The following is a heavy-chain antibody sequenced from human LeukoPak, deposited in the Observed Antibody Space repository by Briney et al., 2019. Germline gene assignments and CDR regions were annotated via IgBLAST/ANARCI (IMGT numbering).Heavy chain of an antibody. CDR1: GSTFSSYA. CDR3: ARDRYSYGYAVKLRVLDY. Sequence: RASVKVSCKASGSTFSSYAISWVRQAPGQGLEWMGGIIPMFGSPNYAQKFQGRVTITAESSTTTVHLELSSLRPEDTAVYYCARDRYSYGYAVKLRVLDYWGQGTLVTVSS. CDR2: IIPMFGSP. J-gene: IGHJ4*02. D-gene: IGHD5-18*01. V-gene: IGHV1-69*13.